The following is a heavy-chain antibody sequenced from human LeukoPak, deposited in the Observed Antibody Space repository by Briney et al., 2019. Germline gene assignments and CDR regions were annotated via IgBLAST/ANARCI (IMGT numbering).Heavy chain of an antibody. CDR3: ARVGEQWLVFFDY. V-gene: IGHV6-1*01. Sequence: SQTLSLTCAISGGSVSSNSAAWTWIRQSPSRGLEWLGRTYYRSKWYNDYAVSVKSRITINPDTSKNQFSLQLNSVTPEDTAVYYCARVGEQWLVFFDYWGQGTLVTVSS. J-gene: IGHJ4*02. CDR1: GGSVSSNSAA. CDR2: TYYRSKWYN. D-gene: IGHD6-19*01.